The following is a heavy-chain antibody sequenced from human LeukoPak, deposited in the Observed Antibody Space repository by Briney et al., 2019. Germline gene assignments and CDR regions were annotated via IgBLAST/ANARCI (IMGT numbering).Heavy chain of an antibody. J-gene: IGHJ4*02. D-gene: IGHD3-22*01. CDR3: ARGGYYDSSGYYSVGGRVDY. CDR1: GGSISSSNW. CDR2: IYHSGST. Sequence: SETLSLTCAVSGGSISSSNWWSWVRQPPGKGLEWIGEIYHSGSTNYNPSLKSRVTISVDKSKNQFSLKLSSVTAADTAVYYCARGGYYDSSGYYSVGGRVDYWGQGTLVTVSS. V-gene: IGHV4-4*02.